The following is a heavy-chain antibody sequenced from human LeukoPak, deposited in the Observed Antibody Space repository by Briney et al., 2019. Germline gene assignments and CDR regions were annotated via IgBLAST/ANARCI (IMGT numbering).Heavy chain of an antibody. CDR3: ARGGGYYYGLDY. CDR2: IYYSGST. Sequence: SETLSLTCTVSGGSISSYYWSWIRQPPGKGLEWIGYIYYSGSTNYNPSLKSRVTISVDTSKNQFSLKLSSVTAADTAVYYYARGGGYYYGLDYWGQGTLVTVSS. J-gene: IGHJ4*02. D-gene: IGHD3-22*01. V-gene: IGHV4-59*01. CDR1: GGSISSYY.